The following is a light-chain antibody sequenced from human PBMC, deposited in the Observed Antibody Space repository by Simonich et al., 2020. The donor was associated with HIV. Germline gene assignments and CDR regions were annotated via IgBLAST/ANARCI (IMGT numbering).Light chain of an antibody. Sequence: DIQMTQSPSTLSASVGDRVTITCRASQSISTWLAWYQQKPGKAPNLLIYTASTLESGVPSRFSGSGSGTEFTLTISSLQPDDFATYYCQQYNSYQYTFGQGTKLEIK. CDR2: TAS. V-gene: IGKV1-5*03. J-gene: IGKJ2*01. CDR3: QQYNSYQYT. CDR1: QSISTW.